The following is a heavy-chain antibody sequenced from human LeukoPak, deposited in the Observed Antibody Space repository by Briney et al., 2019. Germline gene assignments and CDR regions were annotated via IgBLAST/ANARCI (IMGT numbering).Heavy chain of an antibody. V-gene: IGHV2-5*01. J-gene: IGHJ6*02. D-gene: IGHD3-22*01. Sequence: TLSLTCTVSSGSISSYYWSWIRQPPGKALEWLALIYWNDDKRYSPSLKSRLTITKDTSKNQVVLTMTNMDLVDTATYYCAHCPGYYDSSGYYLDYYYGMDVWGQGTTVTVSS. CDR3: AHCPGYYDSSGYYLDYYYGMDV. CDR1: SGSISSYYW. CDR2: IYWNDDK.